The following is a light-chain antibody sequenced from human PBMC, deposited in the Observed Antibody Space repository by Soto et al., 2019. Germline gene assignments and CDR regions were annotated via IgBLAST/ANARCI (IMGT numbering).Light chain of an antibody. Sequence: DIQMTQSPSSLSASVGDRVTITCRASESISNDLHWYQQKPGKAPKILIYAASTLQSGVPSRFSGSGSGTYFTLPISSVQPEDFATYYCQQSYTASPYTFGQGTKLQIK. J-gene: IGKJ2*01. CDR3: QQSYTASPYT. CDR1: ESISND. V-gene: IGKV1-39*01. CDR2: AAS.